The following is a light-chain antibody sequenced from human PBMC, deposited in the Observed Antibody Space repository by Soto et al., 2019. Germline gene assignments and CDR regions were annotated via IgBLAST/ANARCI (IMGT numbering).Light chain of an antibody. V-gene: IGKV3-15*01. Sequence: EIVMTQSPATLSVSPGERATLSCRASQSVSGNLAWYQQKPGQAPRLLIYAASTRATGIPARFSGSGSGTELNLTISSLQSEDFAVYYCQQYNNWPPSTFGPGTKVDIK. CDR1: QSVSGN. CDR2: AAS. CDR3: QQYNNWPPST. J-gene: IGKJ3*01.